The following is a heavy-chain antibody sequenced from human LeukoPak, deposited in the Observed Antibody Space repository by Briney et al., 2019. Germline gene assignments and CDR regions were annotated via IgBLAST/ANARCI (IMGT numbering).Heavy chain of an antibody. CDR3: ARQTIAAAGTDFDY. Sequence: KPGESLKISCKGSGYSFTSYWIGWVRQMPGKGLEWMGIIYPGDSDTRYSPSFQGHVTISADQSLSTAYLQWSSLKASDTAMYYCARQTIAAAGTDFDYWGQGTLVTVSS. CDR1: GYSFTSYW. J-gene: IGHJ4*02. D-gene: IGHD6-13*01. CDR2: IYPGDSDT. V-gene: IGHV5-51*01.